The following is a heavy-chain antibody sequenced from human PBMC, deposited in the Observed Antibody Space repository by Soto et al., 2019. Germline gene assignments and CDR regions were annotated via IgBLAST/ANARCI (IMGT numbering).Heavy chain of an antibody. Sequence: SETLSLTCTVSGGSISKSSYYWVWIRQPPGKGLEWVGSMSCSGSTYYNPSLKSRVAISVDTSKNQLSLQVSSVTAADTAVYYCSRRAPEGFDPCGQRTLVTVSS. J-gene: IGHJ5*02. CDR1: GGSISKSSYY. CDR3: SRRAPEGFDP. CDR2: MSCSGST. V-gene: IGHV4-39*01.